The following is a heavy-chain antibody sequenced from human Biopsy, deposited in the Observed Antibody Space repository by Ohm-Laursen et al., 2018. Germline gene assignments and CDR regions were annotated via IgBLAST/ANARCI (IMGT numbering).Heavy chain of an antibody. CDR3: ARVDRYNFDHYIMDA. CDR1: GGSFNGYF. V-gene: IGHV4-34*01. Sequence: SDTLSLACAVYGGSFNGYFWSWIRQPPGKGLEWIGDITQSGSTNYNPSLKGRVVISVDRSRNQFFLKLTSATAADTAIYYCARVDRYNFDHYIMDAWGRGTTVTVSS. D-gene: IGHD1-20*01. CDR2: ITQSGST. J-gene: IGHJ6*02.